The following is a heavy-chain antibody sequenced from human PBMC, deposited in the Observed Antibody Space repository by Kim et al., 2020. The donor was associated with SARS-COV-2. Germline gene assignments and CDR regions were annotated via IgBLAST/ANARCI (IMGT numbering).Heavy chain of an antibody. D-gene: IGHD3-10*01. Sequence: GGSLRLSCAASGFTFSSYAMSWVRQAPGKGLEWVSAISGSGGSTYYADSVKGRFTISRDNSKNTLYLQMNSLRAEDTAVYYCAKDVGRYGSGSYLFDYWGQGTLVTVSS. CDR2: ISGSGGST. CDR3: AKDVGRYGSGSYLFDY. V-gene: IGHV3-23*01. CDR1: GFTFSSYA. J-gene: IGHJ4*02.